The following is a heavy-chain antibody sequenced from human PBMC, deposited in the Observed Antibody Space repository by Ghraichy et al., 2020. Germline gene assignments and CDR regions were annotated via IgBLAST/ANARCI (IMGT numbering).Heavy chain of an antibody. CDR3: AKVSYYYDTSGYRGWFDP. Sequence: SETLSLTCTVSGGSISSSSYYWGWIRQPPGKGLEWIGTIYYSGSTYYNPSLRSRVTISVDTSKNQFSLKLSSVTAADTAVYYCAKVSYYYDTSGYRGWFDPWGQGTLVTASS. CDR1: GGSISSSSYY. CDR2: IYYSGST. D-gene: IGHD3-22*01. V-gene: IGHV4-39*01. J-gene: IGHJ5*02.